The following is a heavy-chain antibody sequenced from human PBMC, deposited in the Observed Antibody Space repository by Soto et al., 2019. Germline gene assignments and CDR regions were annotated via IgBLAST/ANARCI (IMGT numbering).Heavy chain of an antibody. CDR1: GYTFTSCG. CDR3: ARDLTKGFDV. J-gene: IGHJ6*02. Sequence: QVHLVQSGGEVKKPGASVKVSCKASGYTFTSCGISWVRQVPGQGLEWMGLINTYNGYTKYPQNFQGRVTMTTDTSTGTVYMELRSLTSDDTAVYYCARDLTKGFDVWCQGTTVTVSS. V-gene: IGHV1-18*01. D-gene: IGHD2-8*01. CDR2: INTYNGYT.